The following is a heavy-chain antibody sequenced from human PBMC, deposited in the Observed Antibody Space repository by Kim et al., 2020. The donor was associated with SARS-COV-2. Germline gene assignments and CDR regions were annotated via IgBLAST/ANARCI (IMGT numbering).Heavy chain of an antibody. Sequence: GGSLRLSCAASGFTFSSYSMNWVRQAPGKGLEWVSSISSSSSYIYYADSVKGRFTISRDNAKNSLYLQMNSLRAEDTAVYYCARDPGGDFWSGYINWFDPWGQGTLVTVSS. D-gene: IGHD3-3*01. J-gene: IGHJ5*02. CDR3: ARDPGGDFWSGYINWFDP. CDR1: GFTFSSYS. V-gene: IGHV3-21*01. CDR2: ISSSSSYI.